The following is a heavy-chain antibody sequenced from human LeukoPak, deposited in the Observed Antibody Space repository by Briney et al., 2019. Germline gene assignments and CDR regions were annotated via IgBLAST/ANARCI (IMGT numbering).Heavy chain of an antibody. V-gene: IGHV1-2*02. D-gene: IGHD3-3*01. CDR1: GYTFTGYY. CDR2: INPNSGGT. Sequence: ASVKVSCKASGYTFTGYYMHWVRQAPGQRLEWMGWINPNSGGTNYAQKFQGRVTMTRDTSISTAYMELSRLRSDDTAVYYCARGSDLEWLLYYFDYWGQGTLVTVSS. CDR3: ARGSDLEWLLYYFDY. J-gene: IGHJ4*02.